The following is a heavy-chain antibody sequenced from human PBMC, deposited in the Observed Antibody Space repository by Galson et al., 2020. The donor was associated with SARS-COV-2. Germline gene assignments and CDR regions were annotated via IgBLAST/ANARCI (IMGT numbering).Heavy chain of an antibody. J-gene: IGHJ4*02. V-gene: IGHV3-23*01. CDR2: ISGSGGIT. D-gene: IGHD6-19*01. Sequence: GESLKISCAVSGFTFRDFAMSWVRQAPGKGLEWVSAISGSGGITHYADSVKGRFTISRDNVKNTLYLQVNSLRVEDTAIYYCAKDHWGSGWYYDYWGQGTLVTVSS. CDR1: GFTFRDFA. CDR3: AKDHWGSGWYYDY.